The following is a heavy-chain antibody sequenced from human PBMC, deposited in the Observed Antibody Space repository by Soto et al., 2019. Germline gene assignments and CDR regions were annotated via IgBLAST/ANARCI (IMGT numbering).Heavy chain of an antibody. CDR3: ARVGSGSYQGAFDI. V-gene: IGHV4-31*03. CDR2: IYYSGST. CDR1: GGSISSSGYY. J-gene: IGHJ3*02. D-gene: IGHD3-10*01. Sequence: PSETLSLTCTVSGGSISSSGYYWSWIRQHPGKGLEWIGYIYYSGSTYYNPSLKSRVTISVDTSKNQFSLKLSSVTAADTAVYYCARVGSGSYQGAFDIWGQGTMVTVSS.